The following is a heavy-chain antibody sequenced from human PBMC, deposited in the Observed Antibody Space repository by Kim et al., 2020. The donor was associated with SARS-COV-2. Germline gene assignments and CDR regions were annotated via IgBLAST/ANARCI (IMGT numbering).Heavy chain of an antibody. CDR3: ARDWQTGNVFDY. Sequence: GGSLRLSCAASGFTFSSYSMNWVRQAPGKGLEWVSSISSSSSYIYYADSVKGRFTISRDNAKNSLYLQMNSLRAEDTAVYYCARDWQTGNVFDYWGQGTLVTVSS. CDR1: GFTFSSYS. D-gene: IGHD1-1*01. V-gene: IGHV3-21*01. J-gene: IGHJ4*02. CDR2: ISSSSSYI.